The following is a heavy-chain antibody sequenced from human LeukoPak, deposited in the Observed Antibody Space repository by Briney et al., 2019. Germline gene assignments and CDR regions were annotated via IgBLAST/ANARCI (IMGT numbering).Heavy chain of an antibody. D-gene: IGHD3-9*01. V-gene: IGHV1-18*01. CDR3: ARDVRYFDWLLTFDY. J-gene: IGHJ4*02. Sequence: GASVKVSCKASGYTFTSYGISWVRQAPGQGLEWMGWISAYNGNTNYAQKLQGRVTMTTDTSTSTAYMELRSLRSDDTAVYYCARDVRYFDWLLTFDYWGQGTLVTVSS. CDR1: GYTFTSYG. CDR2: ISAYNGNT.